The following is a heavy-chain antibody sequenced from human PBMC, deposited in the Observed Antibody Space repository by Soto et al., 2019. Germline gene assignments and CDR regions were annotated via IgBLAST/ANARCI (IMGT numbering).Heavy chain of an antibody. CDR1: GGSTSSYY. CDR3: ARYKSNYYYGMDV. J-gene: IGHJ6*02. CDR2: IYYSGIT. Sequence: PSETLSLTCTVSGGSTSSYYWSWIRQPPGKGLEWIGYIYYSGITNYNPSLKSRVTISEDTSKDQFSQKLSSVNAADTAVYYCARYKSNYYYGMDVWGQGTTVTVSS. V-gene: IGHV4-59*01. D-gene: IGHD1-20*01.